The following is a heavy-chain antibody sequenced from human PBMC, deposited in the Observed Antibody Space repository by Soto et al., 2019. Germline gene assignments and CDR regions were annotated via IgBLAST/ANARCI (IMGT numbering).Heavy chain of an antibody. CDR1: GYSFTIYW. J-gene: IGHJ6*02. V-gene: IGHV5-51*01. CDR2: MHLGDSDT. CDR3: ARLGYFGSGNYYYNYGMDV. D-gene: IGHD3-10*01. Sequence: PGESLKISCNGSGYSFTIYWIGWVVQMPGKGLEWLGIMHLGDSDTRYSPSFQGQVTISADTAINTAYLQWSSLKASDTAMYYCARLGYFGSGNYYYNYGMDVWGQGTTVTVSS.